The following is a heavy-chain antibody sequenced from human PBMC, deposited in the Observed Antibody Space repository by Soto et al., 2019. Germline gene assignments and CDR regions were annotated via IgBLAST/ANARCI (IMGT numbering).Heavy chain of an antibody. J-gene: IGHJ4*02. D-gene: IGHD3-22*01. Sequence: ASVKVSCKASGGTFSSYAISWVRQAPGQGLDWMGWIIAVFGNTKYSQKFQGRVTITRDTSASTAYMELSSLRSEDTALYYCARDEGYSDSTGYYDYWGQGTLVTVS. V-gene: IGHV1-3*01. CDR1: GGTFSSYA. CDR3: ARDEGYSDSTGYYDY. CDR2: IIAVFGNT.